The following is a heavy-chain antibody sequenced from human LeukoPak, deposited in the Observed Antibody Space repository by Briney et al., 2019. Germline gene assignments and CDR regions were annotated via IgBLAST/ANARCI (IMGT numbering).Heavy chain of an antibody. CDR1: GGTFSSYA. J-gene: IGHJ6*03. D-gene: IGHD3-10*01. CDR3: ARGATIVRGILGGYYYYMDV. V-gene: IGHV1-69*06. Sequence: SVKVSCKASGGTFSSYAISWVRQAPGQGLEWMGGIIPIFGTANYAQKFQGRVTITADKSTSTAYMELSSLRSEDTAVYYCARGATIVRGILGGYYYYMDVWGKGTTVTISS. CDR2: IIPIFGTA.